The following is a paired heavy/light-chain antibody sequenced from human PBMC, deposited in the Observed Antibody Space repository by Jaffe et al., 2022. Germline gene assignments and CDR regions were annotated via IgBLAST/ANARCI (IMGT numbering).Heavy chain of an antibody. Sequence: EVQLVESGGGLVQPGGSLRLSCAASGFTFSTYWMHWVRQAPGKGLVWVSLISGDGSLANYADSVKGRFTISRDNAKNTLYLQMNSLRAEDTAVYYCARTTGFPTGSSGGDCYDYWGQGTLVTVSS. J-gene: IGHJ4*02. CDR3: ARTTGFPTGSSGGDCYDY. D-gene: IGHD2-21*01. CDR2: ISGDGSLA. CDR1: GFTFSTYW. V-gene: IGHV3-74*01.
Light chain of an antibody. J-gene: IGKJ4*01. CDR2: WAS. V-gene: IGKV4-1*01. CDR1: QSVLFISNNKNY. Sequence: DIVMTQSPDSLAVSLGERATISCKSSQSVLFISNNKNYLAWYQQKPGQPPKLLIYWASTRASGVPDRFSGSGSGTDFTLTISSLQAEDVAVYYCQQYSSFPPSFGGGTRVEIK. CDR3: QQYSSFPPS.